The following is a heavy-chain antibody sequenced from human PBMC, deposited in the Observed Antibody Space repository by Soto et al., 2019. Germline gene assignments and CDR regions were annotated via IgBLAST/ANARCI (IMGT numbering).Heavy chain of an antibody. Sequence: GGSLRLSCAASGFTFSSYAMSWVRQAPGKGLEWVSAISRIGSYIYYADSVKGRFTISRDNAKNSLYLQMNSLRAEDTAVYYCASHPRDSSGYWYYFDYWGQGTLVTVSS. J-gene: IGHJ4*02. V-gene: IGHV3-21*01. CDR2: ISRIGSYI. CDR1: GFTFSSYA. CDR3: ASHPRDSSGYWYYFDY. D-gene: IGHD3-22*01.